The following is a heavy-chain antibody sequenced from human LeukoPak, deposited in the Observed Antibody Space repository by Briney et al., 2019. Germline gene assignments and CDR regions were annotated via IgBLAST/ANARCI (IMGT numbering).Heavy chain of an antibody. Sequence: ASVKVSCKASGYTFTSYAMNWVRQAPGQGLEWMGWINTITGNPTYAQGFTGRFVFSLDTSVSTAYLQISSLKAEDTAVYYCARDRSPITIFGVVITYDYYYYYGMDVWGQGTTVTVSS. J-gene: IGHJ6*02. CDR2: INTITGNP. CDR1: GYTFTSYA. V-gene: IGHV7-4-1*02. D-gene: IGHD3-3*01. CDR3: ARDRSPITIFGVVITYDYYYYYGMDV.